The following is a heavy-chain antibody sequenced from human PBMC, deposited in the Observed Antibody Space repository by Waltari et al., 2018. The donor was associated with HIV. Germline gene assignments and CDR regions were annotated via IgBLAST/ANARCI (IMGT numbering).Heavy chain of an antibody. J-gene: IGHJ4*02. V-gene: IGHV3-15*01. Sequence: EVQLVESGGGLVKPGGSLRLSCAASGFTFNNAWMNWVRQAPGKGVEWVVRMKSKTAGGTIYYAAPVKGRFTISRDDCKNTVNLQMNSLKAEDTAVYFCLSGIVRTTYYWGKGTLVTVAS. CDR3: LSGIVRTTYY. D-gene: IGHD1-26*01. CDR1: GFTFNNAW. CDR2: MKSKTAGGTI.